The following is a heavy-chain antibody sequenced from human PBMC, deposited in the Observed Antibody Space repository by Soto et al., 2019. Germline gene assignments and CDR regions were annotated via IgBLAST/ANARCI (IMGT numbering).Heavy chain of an antibody. CDR1: GGSMSSYY. Sequence: QVQLQESGPGLVKPSETLSLTCTVSGGSMSSYYWSWIRQPPGKGLEWIGYIYYSGSSNYNPSLKSRVTISVDTAKNQFSLKLSSVTAADTAVYYCARAAHPTVSGTDYWGHGALVTVSS. CDR2: IYYSGSS. CDR3: ARAAHPTVSGTDY. V-gene: IGHV4-59*01. D-gene: IGHD6-19*01. J-gene: IGHJ4*01.